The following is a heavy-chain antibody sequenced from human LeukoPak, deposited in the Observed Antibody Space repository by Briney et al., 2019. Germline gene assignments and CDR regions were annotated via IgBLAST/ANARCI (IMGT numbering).Heavy chain of an antibody. CDR1: EFTFSSFA. Sequence: GGSLRLSCEASEFTFSSFAMSWVRQAPGKGLAWVSVVSGSGEKTQYADSVKGRFTISRDNSKRILYLQMNSLRDEDTAVYYCTKGSRIDFWRGYYYLDSWGQGTLVTVSS. V-gene: IGHV3-23*01. CDR2: VSGSGEKT. CDR3: TKGSRIDFWRGYYYLDS. J-gene: IGHJ4*02. D-gene: IGHD3-3*01.